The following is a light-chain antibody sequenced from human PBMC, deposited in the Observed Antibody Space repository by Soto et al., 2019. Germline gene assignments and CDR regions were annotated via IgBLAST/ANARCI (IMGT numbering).Light chain of an antibody. CDR1: ASDVGSYNL. Sequence: QSVLSQSASVSGSPGQSITISCTGSASDVGSYNLVSWYQQHPGKAPKLVIYEVTKRPSGISSRFSGSKSGITASLTISGLQAEDGGDYYCCSYAGARTYVLFGGGTKVTVL. CDR3: CSYAGARTYVL. J-gene: IGLJ3*02. V-gene: IGLV2-23*02. CDR2: EVT.